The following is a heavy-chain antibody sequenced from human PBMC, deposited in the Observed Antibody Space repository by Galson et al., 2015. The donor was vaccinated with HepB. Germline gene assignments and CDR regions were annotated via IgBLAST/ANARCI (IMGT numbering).Heavy chain of an antibody. D-gene: IGHD2-15*01. V-gene: IGHV3-30*18. Sequence: SLRLSCAASGFTFRTSGMHWVRQAPGKGLEWVTLISYDGSNKYYADSVKGRFTISRDNSNNTLYLDMNSPTAEDTAVYYCAKPGITPFYDSWGQGTLVTVS. CDR1: GFTFRTSG. J-gene: IGHJ4*02. CDR2: ISYDGSNK. CDR3: AKPGITPFYDS.